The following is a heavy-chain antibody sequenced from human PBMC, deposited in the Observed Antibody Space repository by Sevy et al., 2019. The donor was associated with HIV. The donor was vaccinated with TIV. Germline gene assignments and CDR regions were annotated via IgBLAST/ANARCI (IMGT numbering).Heavy chain of an antibody. J-gene: IGHJ3*02. CDR1: GYTFTGYY. CDR2: INPNSGGT. Sequence: ASVKVSCKASGYTFTGYYIHWVRQAPGQGLEWMGWINPNSGGTNYAQKFQGRVTMTRDTSITTAYMELSRLRSEDTAVYYCARGYCTSSGCDAFDIWGQGTMVTVSS. D-gene: IGHD2-8*01. CDR3: ARGYCTSSGCDAFDI. V-gene: IGHV1-2*02.